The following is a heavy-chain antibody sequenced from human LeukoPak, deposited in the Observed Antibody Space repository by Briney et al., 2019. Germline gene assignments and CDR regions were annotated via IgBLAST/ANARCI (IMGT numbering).Heavy chain of an antibody. CDR3: ARGESFAFDV. Sequence: GGSLRLSCVGSGFIFSSYDMGWVRQAPGKGLEWVSSISRAGDRTYYEDSVKGRFTISRDNPRNTMYLQMNSLRAEDTAVYYCARGESFAFDVWGQGTMVTVSS. CDR1: GFIFSSYD. CDR2: ISRAGDRT. V-gene: IGHV3-23*01. J-gene: IGHJ3*01.